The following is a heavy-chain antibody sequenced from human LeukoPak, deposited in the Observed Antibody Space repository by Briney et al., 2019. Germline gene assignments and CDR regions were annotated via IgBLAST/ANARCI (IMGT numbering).Heavy chain of an antibody. D-gene: IGHD2-21*02. V-gene: IGHV3-49*04. CDR1: GFTFSNAW. Sequence: GGSLRLSCAASGFTFSNAWMGWVRQAPGKGLEWVGFIRSKDYGATTEYAASVKGRFTISRDDSKSIAYLQMNSLKTEDTAVYYCARGHPYCGGDCYSSWGQGTLVTVSS. CDR3: ARGHPYCGGDCYSS. CDR2: IRSKDYGATT. J-gene: IGHJ5*02.